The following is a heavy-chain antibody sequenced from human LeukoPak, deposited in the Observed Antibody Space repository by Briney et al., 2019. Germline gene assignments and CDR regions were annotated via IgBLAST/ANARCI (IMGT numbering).Heavy chain of an antibody. CDR2: IYTSGST. CDR1: GFTFSNAW. J-gene: IGHJ4*02. CDR3: QKAAYDILTGYYVDY. D-gene: IGHD3-9*01. V-gene: IGHV4-4*07. Sequence: GSLRLSCAASGFTFSNAWMTWVRQAPGKGLEWIGRIYTSGSTNYNPSLKSRVTMSVDTSKNQFSLKLSSVTAADTVVFFWQKAAYDILTGYYVDYWGQGTLVTVSS.